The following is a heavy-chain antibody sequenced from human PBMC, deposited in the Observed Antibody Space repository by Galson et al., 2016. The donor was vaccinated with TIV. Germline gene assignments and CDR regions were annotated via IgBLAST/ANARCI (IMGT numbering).Heavy chain of an antibody. V-gene: IGHV2-70*04. CDR1: GFSLTTGGMR. D-gene: IGHD4-11*01. Sequence: PALVKPTQTLTLTCSFSGFSLTTGGMRVSWIRQPPGKALEWLARTDWDDDQFYSTSLRTRLTISKDTSKNQVVLTMTNMDPVDTATYYCAHHDYNNFFAYWGQGTLVTVSS. J-gene: IGHJ4*02. CDR3: AHHDYNNFFAY. CDR2: TDWDDDQ.